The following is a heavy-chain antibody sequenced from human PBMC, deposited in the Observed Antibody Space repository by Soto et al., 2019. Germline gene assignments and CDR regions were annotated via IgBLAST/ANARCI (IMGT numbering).Heavy chain of an antibody. CDR2: INHSGST. V-gene: IGHV4-34*01. J-gene: IGHJ4*02. D-gene: IGHD4-17*01. Sequence: QVQLQQWGAGLLKPSETLSLTCAVYGGSFSGYYWSWIRQPPGKGLEWIGEINHSGSTNYNPSLKKRATISVDTSKNQLSLKLSSVTAADTAVYYCARGRGYGDYQRGFDYWGQGTLVTVSS. CDR3: ARGRGYGDYQRGFDY. CDR1: GGSFSGYY.